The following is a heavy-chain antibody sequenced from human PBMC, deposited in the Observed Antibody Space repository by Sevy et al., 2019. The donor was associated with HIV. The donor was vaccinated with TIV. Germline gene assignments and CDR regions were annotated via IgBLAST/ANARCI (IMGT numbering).Heavy chain of an antibody. D-gene: IGHD6-19*01. CDR1: GFTFSSYA. Sequence: GGSLRLSCAASGFTFSSYAMHWVRQAPGKGLEWVAVISYDGSNKYYADSVKGRFTISRDNSKNTLYLQMNSLRAEDTAVYYCAAGYSRGWYAKDYYGMDVWGQGTTVTVSS. J-gene: IGHJ6*02. V-gene: IGHV3-30-3*01. CDR2: ISYDGSNK. CDR3: AAGYSRGWYAKDYYGMDV.